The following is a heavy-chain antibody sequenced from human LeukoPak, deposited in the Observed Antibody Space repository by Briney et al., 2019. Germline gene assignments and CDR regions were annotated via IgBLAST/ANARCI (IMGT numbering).Heavy chain of an antibody. CDR3: ARVEFLEWLLSSHYYYMDV. CDR1: GGSFSGYY. Sequence: SETLSLTCAVYGGSFSGYYWSWIRQPPGKGLEWIGEINHSGSTNYNPSLKSRVTISVDTSKNQFSLKLSSVTAADTAVYCCARVEFLEWLLSSHYYYMDVWGKGATVTVSS. V-gene: IGHV4-34*01. J-gene: IGHJ6*03. D-gene: IGHD3-3*01. CDR2: INHSGST.